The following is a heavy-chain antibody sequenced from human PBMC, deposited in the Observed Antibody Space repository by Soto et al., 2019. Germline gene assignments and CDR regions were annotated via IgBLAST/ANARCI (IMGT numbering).Heavy chain of an antibody. CDR2: IIPVSGVP. Sequence: QVPLVQSGAEVKQPGSSVKVSCTISGGTFDSFTISWVRQAPGQGFEWMGGIIPVSGVPSYSRHFQGRITITADASTRTAYMDLSGLKFEDTAVYFRARDSRTATLDFWGQGTLVSVS. J-gene: IGHJ4*02. D-gene: IGHD2-2*01. V-gene: IGHV1-69*01. CDR3: ARDSRTATLDF. CDR1: GGTFDSFT.